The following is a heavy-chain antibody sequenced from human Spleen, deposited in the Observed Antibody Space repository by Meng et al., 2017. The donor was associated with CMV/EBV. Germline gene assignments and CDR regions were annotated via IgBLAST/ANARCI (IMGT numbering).Heavy chain of an antibody. Sequence: SGPTLVKPTQTLTLTCTFSGFSLSTRGVGVAWIRQPPGKALEWLALIYWHGDKRYSPSLSSRLTIAKETSKVVLTMTNMDPVDTATYYCAHRGHQLGGSFDFWGQGTLVTVSS. CDR1: GFSLSTRGVG. D-gene: IGHD2-2*01. V-gene: IGHV2-5*01. CDR3: AHRGHQLGGSFDF. J-gene: IGHJ4*02. CDR2: IYWHGDK.